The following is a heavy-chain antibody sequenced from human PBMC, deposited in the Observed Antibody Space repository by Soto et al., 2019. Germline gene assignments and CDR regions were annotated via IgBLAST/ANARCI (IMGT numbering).Heavy chain of an antibody. Sequence: EVQLVESGGGLVQPGGSLRLSCAVSGFTFGSYWMNWVRLIPGKGLEWVAYIKPDGSATYYVDSVKGRFTISRDNAKNSLYLQMNSLSTEDTAVYYCARWLSGWGDWGQGTLVTVSS. V-gene: IGHV3-7*03. D-gene: IGHD3-16*01. J-gene: IGHJ4*02. CDR3: ARWLSGWGD. CDR2: IKPDGSAT. CDR1: GFTFGSYW.